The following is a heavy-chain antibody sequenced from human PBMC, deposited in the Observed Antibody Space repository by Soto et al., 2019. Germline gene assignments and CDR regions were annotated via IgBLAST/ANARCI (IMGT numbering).Heavy chain of an antibody. V-gene: IGHV4-34*01. J-gene: IGHJ4*02. CDR2: INHSGST. CDR1: GGSFSGYY. CDR3: ARGGRRWLQPIADY. Sequence: QVQLQLWGAGLLKPSETLSLTCAVYGGSFSGYYWSWIRQPPGKGLEWIGEINHSGSTNYNPSLKSRVTISVDTSKNQFSLKLSSVTAADTAVYYCARGGRRWLQPIADYWGQGTLVTVSS. D-gene: IGHD5-12*01.